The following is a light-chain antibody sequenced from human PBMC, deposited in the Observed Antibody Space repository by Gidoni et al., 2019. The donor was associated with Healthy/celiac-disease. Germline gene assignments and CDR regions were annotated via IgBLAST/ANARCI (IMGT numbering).Light chain of an antibody. J-gene: IGKJ1*01. V-gene: IGKV1-39*01. CDR2: AAS. Sequence: DIQMTQSPSSLSASVGDRVTITCRASQSISSYLNWYQQKPGKAPKLLIYAASSLQSGVPSRFSGSGSGTDFTPTISSLPPEDFATYYCQHSYSTPRTFGQGTKVEIK. CDR1: QSISSY. CDR3: QHSYSTPRT.